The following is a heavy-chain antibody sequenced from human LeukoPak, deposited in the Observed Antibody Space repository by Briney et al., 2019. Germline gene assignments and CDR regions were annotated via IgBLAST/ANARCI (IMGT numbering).Heavy chain of an antibody. D-gene: IGHD3-3*01. CDR3: ARDPYYDFWSGSAVGMDV. V-gene: IGHV4-30-4*01. CDR1: GVSISSGDYY. CDR2: IYYSGST. Sequence: SQTLSLTCTVSGVSISSGDYYWSWLPQPPGKGLEWFGYIYYSGSTYYNPALKSRVTISVDTSKNQFSLKLSSVTAADTAVYYCARDPYYDFWSGSAVGMDVWGQGTTVTVSS. J-gene: IGHJ6*02.